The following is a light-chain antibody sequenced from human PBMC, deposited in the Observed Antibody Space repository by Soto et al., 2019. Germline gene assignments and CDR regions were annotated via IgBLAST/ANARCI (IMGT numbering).Light chain of an antibody. J-gene: IGKJ1*01. CDR2: KAS. CDR3: KQYNSYSERT. CDR1: QSISNW. Sequence: DIQMTQSPSTLSAFAGDRVTITCRASQSISNWLAWYQQKPGKAPKLLIYKASSLESGVPSRFSGSGSGTEFTLTISSLQPDDFATYYCKQYNSYSERTFGQGTKVEIK. V-gene: IGKV1-5*03.